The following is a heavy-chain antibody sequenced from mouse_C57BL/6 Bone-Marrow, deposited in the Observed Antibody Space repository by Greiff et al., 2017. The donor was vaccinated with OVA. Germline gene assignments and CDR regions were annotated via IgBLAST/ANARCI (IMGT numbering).Heavy chain of an antibody. J-gene: IGHJ4*01. CDR1: GYTFTSYW. V-gene: IGHV1-50*01. D-gene: IGHD2-1*01. CDR2: IDPSDSYT. Sequence: VKLQQPGAELVKPGASVKLSCKASGYTFTSYWMQWVKQRPGQGLEWIGEIDPSDSYTNYNQKFKGKATLTVDTSSSTAYMQLSSLTSEDSAVYYCARGDYGNYLYYAMDYWGQGTSVTVSS. CDR3: ARGDYGNYLYYAMDY.